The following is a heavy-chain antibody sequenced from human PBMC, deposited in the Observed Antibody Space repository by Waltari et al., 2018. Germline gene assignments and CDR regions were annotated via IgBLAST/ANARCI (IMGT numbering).Heavy chain of an antibody. V-gene: IGHV4-39*01. CDR3: ARVRGVIPYSYFDY. J-gene: IGHJ4*02. D-gene: IGHD3-10*01. CDR1: GGSISSSSYY. CDR2: IYYSGST. Sequence: QLQLQESGPGLVKPSETLSLTCTVSGGSISSSSYYWGWIRQPPGKGLEWIGSIYYSGSTYYNPSLKSRVTISVDTSKNQFSLKLSSVTAADTAVYYCARVRGVIPYSYFDYWGQGTLVTVSS.